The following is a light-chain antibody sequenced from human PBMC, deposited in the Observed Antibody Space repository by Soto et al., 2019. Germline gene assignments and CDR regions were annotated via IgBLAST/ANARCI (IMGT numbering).Light chain of an antibody. Sequence: IVLAQSPTTLSLSTRQGATLSCRASQSVSSNLAWYQQKPGQAPTLLLYGAASRATGIPARSSGSRSGTEFTLTISSLQPQDFAVYYCQQYNNWPPITFGLGTRLEIK. CDR2: GAA. J-gene: IGKJ5*01. V-gene: IGKV3-15*01. CDR1: QSVSSN. CDR3: QQYNNWPPIT.